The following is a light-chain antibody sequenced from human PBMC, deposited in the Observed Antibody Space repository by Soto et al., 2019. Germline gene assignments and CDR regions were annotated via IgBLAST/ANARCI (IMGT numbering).Light chain of an antibody. Sequence: EIVLTQSPATLSLSPGERATLSCRASQSVSRYLAWYQQKPGQAPRLLIYDASNRATGIPARFSGSGSGTDFTLTISSLAPEDFAVYYCQQRSNWPTFGQGTRLEIK. V-gene: IGKV3-11*01. CDR2: DAS. CDR3: QQRSNWPT. CDR1: QSVSRY. J-gene: IGKJ5*01.